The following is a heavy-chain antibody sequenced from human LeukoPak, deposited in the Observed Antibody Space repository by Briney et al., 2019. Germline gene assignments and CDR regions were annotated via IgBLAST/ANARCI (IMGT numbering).Heavy chain of an antibody. CDR1: GFTFSSYG. CDR2: IYYSGST. J-gene: IGHJ6*03. CDR3: ARGKYYYGSGSYYKSYYYYMDV. Sequence: GSLRLSCAASGFTFSSYGMSWVRQAPGQGLEWMGSIYYSGSTYYNPSLKSRVTISVDTSKNQFSLKLSSVTAADTAVYYCARGKYYYGSGSYYKSYYYYMDVWGKGTTVTISS. D-gene: IGHD3-10*01. V-gene: IGHV4-39*07.